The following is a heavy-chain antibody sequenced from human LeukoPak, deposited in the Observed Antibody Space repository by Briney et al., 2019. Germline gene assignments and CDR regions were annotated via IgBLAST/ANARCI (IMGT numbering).Heavy chain of an antibody. CDR1: GYTFTSYG. Sequence: GASVKVACKASGYTFTSYGISWVRQAPGQGLEWMGWISAYNGNTNYAQKLQGRVTMTTDTSTSTAYMELRSLRSDDTAVYYCARNFPTYSSSSGVDYWGQGTLVTASS. J-gene: IGHJ4*02. D-gene: IGHD6-6*01. CDR2: ISAYNGNT. CDR3: ARNFPTYSSSSGVDY. V-gene: IGHV1-18*01.